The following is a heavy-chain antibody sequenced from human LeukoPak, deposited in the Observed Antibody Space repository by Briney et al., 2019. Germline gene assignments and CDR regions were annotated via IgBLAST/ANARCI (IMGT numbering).Heavy chain of an antibody. CDR2: INTDGSST. CDR1: GFTFSSYW. D-gene: IGHD6-13*01. CDR3: ARESGIAAALDL. Sequence: GGSLRLSCTASGFTFSSYWMHWVRQAPGKGLVWVSRINTDGSSTSYADSVKGRFTISRDNAKNTLYLQMNSLRAEDTAVYYCARESGIAAALDLWGQGTLVTVSS. V-gene: IGHV3-74*01. J-gene: IGHJ5*02.